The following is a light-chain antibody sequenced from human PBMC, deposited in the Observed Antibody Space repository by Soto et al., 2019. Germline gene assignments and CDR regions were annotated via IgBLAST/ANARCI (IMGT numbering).Light chain of an antibody. J-gene: IGKJ2*01. CDR3: QQRSNWPPYT. V-gene: IGKV3-11*01. Sequence: ETVLTQSPATLSLSPGERATLSCRASQSVHTYLAWYQQKAGQAPRLLIYDASNRATGIPARFSGSWSGTDFTLTISSLEPEDCAVYYCQQRSNWPPYTVGQGTKLEIK. CDR2: DAS. CDR1: QSVHTY.